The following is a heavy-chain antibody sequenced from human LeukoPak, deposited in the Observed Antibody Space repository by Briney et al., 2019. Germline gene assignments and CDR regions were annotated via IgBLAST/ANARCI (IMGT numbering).Heavy chain of an antibody. CDR3: AKLGLTRYNWFDP. V-gene: IGHV3-23*01. CDR2: ISGSGDST. J-gene: IGHJ5*02. D-gene: IGHD1-26*01. CDR1: GFTFSSYA. Sequence: GGSLRLSCAASGFTFSSYAISWVRQAPGKGLEWVSGISGSGDSTYYADSVKGRFTVSRDNSKNTLYLQMNSLRAEDTAVYSCAKLGLTRYNWFDPWGQGTLVTVSS.